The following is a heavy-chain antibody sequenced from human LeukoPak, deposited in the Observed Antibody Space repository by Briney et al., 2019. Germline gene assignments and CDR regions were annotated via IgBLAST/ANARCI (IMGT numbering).Heavy chain of an antibody. CDR2: IYYSGSA. CDR1: GGSISSSSYY. J-gene: IGHJ3*02. V-gene: IGHV4-39*01. CDR3: ARRVRRSSGWYGLGAFDI. Sequence: PSETLSLTCTVSGGSISSSSYYWGWIRQPPGKGLEWIGSIYYSGSAYYNPSLKSRVTISVDTSKNQFSLKLSSVTAADTAVYYCARRVRRSSGWYGLGAFDIWGQGTMVTVSS. D-gene: IGHD6-19*01.